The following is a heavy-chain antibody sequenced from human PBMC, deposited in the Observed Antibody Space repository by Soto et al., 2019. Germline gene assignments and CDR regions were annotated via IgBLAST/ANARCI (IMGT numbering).Heavy chain of an antibody. CDR2: VYNSGST. V-gene: IGHV4-59*01. D-gene: IGHD6-13*01. CDR3: ARYRREAVAGYTLDN. J-gene: IGHJ4*02. Sequence: SETLSLTCTVSGGSISSNYWTWIRQPPGKGLEWIGYVYNSGSTNYNPSLKSRVTISEDTSKGQFSLKVNSMTAADTAVYYCARYRREAVAGYTLDNWGQGILVTVSS. CDR1: GGSISSNY.